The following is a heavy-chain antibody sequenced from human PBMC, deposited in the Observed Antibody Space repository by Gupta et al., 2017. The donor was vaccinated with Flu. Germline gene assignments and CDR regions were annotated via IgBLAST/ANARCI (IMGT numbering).Heavy chain of an antibody. V-gene: IGHV3-30*18. CDR3: AKGRVYDFWSGRSTKENAKDYFDY. D-gene: IGHD3-3*01. CDR2: ISYDGSNK. CDR1: GFTFSSYG. J-gene: IGHJ4*02. Sequence: QVQLVESGGGVVQPGRSLRLSCAASGFTFSSYGMHWVRPAPGQGLAWWAVISYDGSNKYYADSVKGRFTISRDNSKNTLYLQMNSLRAEDTAVYYCAKGRVYDFWSGRSTKENAKDYFDYWGQGTLVTVSS.